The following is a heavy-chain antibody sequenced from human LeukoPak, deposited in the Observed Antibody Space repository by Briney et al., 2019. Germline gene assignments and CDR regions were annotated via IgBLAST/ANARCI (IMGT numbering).Heavy chain of an antibody. Sequence: GASVKVSCKASGYTFTSYGISWVRQAPGQGLEWMGRISAYNGNTNYAQKLQGRVTMTTDTSTSTAYMELRSLRSDDTAVYYCAREAVGAQWYYFDYWGQGTLVTVSS. CDR3: AREAVGAQWYYFDY. CDR1: GYTFTSYG. CDR2: ISAYNGNT. V-gene: IGHV1-18*01. J-gene: IGHJ4*02. D-gene: IGHD1-26*01.